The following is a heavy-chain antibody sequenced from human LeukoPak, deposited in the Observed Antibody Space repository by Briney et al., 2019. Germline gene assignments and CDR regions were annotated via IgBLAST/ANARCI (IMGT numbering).Heavy chain of an antibody. V-gene: IGHV4-34*01. CDR3: ARGGRDGYNY. D-gene: IGHD5-24*01. Sequence: SETLSLTCAVYGGSFSGYYWSWIRQPPGKGLEWIGEINHSGSTNYNPSLKSRVTISVDTSKNQFSLKLSSVTAADTAVFYCARGGRDGYNYWGQGTLVTVSS. J-gene: IGHJ4*02. CDR2: INHSGST. CDR1: GGSFSGYY.